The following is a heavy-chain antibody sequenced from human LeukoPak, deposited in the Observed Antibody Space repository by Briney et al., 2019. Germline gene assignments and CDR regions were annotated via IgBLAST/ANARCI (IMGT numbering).Heavy chain of an antibody. CDR3: AELGITMIGGV. CDR1: GIIMTKYW. D-gene: IGHD3-10*02. V-gene: IGHV3-7*01. J-gene: IGHJ6*04. CDR2: IKQDGSEK. Sequence: PGGSLRLSCAASGIIMTKYWMTWVRQVPGKGLEWVATIKQDGSEKYYVDSVKGRFTISRDNAKNSLYLQMNSLRAEDTAVYYCAELGITMIGGVWGKGTTVTISS.